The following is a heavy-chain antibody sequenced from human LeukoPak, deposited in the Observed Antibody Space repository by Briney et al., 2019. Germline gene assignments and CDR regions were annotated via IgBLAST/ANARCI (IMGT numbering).Heavy chain of an antibody. D-gene: IGHD6-13*01. CDR2: ISGSGGNT. J-gene: IGHJ4*02. V-gene: IGHV3-23*01. CDR3: TKVRPAGNDY. Sequence: GGSLRLSCAASGFTFSSYAMSWVRRAPGKGLEWVSAISGSGGNTYYADSVKGRFTISRENSKNTLYLQMNSLRAEDTAVYYCTKVRPAGNDYWGQGTLVTVSS. CDR1: GFTFSSYA.